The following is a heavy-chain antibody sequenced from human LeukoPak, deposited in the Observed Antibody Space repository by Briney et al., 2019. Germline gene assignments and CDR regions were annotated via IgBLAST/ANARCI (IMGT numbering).Heavy chain of an antibody. CDR1: GYSFIGNY. CDR3: AREGDANDYFDY. J-gene: IGHJ4*02. V-gene: IGHV1-2*02. CDR2: INPSPGAI. D-gene: IGHD3-16*01. Sequence: ASVKVSCKASGYSFIGNYMHWVRQAPGQGLESMGWINPSPGAIISAQEFRGRLSLTRHTSITTAYMELSRLTSDHTAIYYCAREGDANDYFDYCGQGTLVTVSS.